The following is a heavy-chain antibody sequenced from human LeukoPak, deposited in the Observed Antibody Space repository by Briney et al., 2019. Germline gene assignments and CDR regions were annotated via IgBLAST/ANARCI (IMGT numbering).Heavy chain of an antibody. CDR3: ATDPGWLQFSDAFDI. CDR2: FDPEDGET. Sequence: ASVKVSCKVSGYTLTELSMHWVRQAPGKGLEWMGGFDPEDGETIYAQKFQGRVTMTEDTSTDTAYMELSSLRSEDTAVYYCATDPGWLQFSDAFDIWGQGTMVTVSS. D-gene: IGHD5-24*01. J-gene: IGHJ3*02. CDR1: GYTLTELS. V-gene: IGHV1-24*01.